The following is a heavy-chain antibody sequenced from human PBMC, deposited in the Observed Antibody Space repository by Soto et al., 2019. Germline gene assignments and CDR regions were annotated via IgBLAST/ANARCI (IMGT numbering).Heavy chain of an antibody. J-gene: IGHJ4*02. Sequence: QVQLVQSGAEVKKPGASVKVSCKASGYTFTSYYMHWVRQAPGQGLEWMGIINPSGGSTSYAQKYQGVVPMPRDTSTSTVYMELSSLRSEDTAVYYCGRLYSSSRSLDYWGQGTLVTVSS. D-gene: IGHD6-13*01. CDR2: INPSGGST. V-gene: IGHV1-46*03. CDR3: GRLYSSSRSLDY. CDR1: GYTFTSYY.